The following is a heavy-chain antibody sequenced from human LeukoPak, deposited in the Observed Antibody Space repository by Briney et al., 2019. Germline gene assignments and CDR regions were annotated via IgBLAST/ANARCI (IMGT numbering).Heavy chain of an antibody. CDR2: ISDCRSS. CDR1: GASMNGHY. J-gene: IGHJ5*02. V-gene: IGHV4-59*11. D-gene: IGHD3-3*01. CDR3: ARVFRGAVTSNWFDP. Sequence: SETLSLTCSVSGASMNGHYWTWLRLSPGKGLGWIGYISDCRSSSYNPSLRSRLIMAFEASNPEFSLRLTSVTVADTAVYYFARVFRGAVTSNWFDPWGQGTLVTVSS.